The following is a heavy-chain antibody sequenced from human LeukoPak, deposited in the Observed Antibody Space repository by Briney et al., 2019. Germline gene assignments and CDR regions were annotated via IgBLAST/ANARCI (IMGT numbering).Heavy chain of an antibody. J-gene: IGHJ4*02. CDR1: GGSFSGYY. CDR3: ARGQKASVVAGTPFDY. Sequence: SETLSLTCAVYGGSFSGYYWSWIRQPPEKGLEWIGEINHSGSANYNPSLKSRVTISVDTSKNQFSLKLTSVTAADTAVYHCARGQKASVVAGTPFDYWGQGTLVTVSS. CDR2: INHSGSA. V-gene: IGHV4-34*01. D-gene: IGHD2-15*01.